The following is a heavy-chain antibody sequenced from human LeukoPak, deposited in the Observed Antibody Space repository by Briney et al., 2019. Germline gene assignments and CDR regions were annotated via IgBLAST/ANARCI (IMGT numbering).Heavy chain of an antibody. V-gene: IGHV1-2*02. J-gene: IGHJ1*01. D-gene: IGHD2-8*01. Sequence: GASVKVSCTTSGYIFIGYYMHWVRQAPGQGLEWMGWVNPKSGDTNYAQKFQGRVTMTRDTSISTAYLEVTRLTPDDTAVYYCARDTSGRWSDFRHWGQGTLVTVSS. CDR1: GYIFIGYY. CDR2: VNPKSGDT. CDR3: ARDTSGRWSDFRH.